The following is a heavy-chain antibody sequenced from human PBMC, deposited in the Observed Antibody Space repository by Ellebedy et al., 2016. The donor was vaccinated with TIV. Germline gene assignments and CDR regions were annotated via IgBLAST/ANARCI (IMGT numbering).Heavy chain of an antibody. CDR3: ARERSGLYNSVYYYYYGMDV. CDR1: GGSISSSSYY. CDR2: IYYSGRT. V-gene: IGHV4-39*01. Sequence: MPSETLSLTCTVSGGSISSSSYYWGWIRQPPGKGLEWIGKIYYSGRTYYNPALKSRVTISLDTSKNQFSLKLSSVTAADTAVYYCARERSGLYNSVYYYYYGMDVWGQGTTVTVS. J-gene: IGHJ6*02. D-gene: IGHD6-19*01.